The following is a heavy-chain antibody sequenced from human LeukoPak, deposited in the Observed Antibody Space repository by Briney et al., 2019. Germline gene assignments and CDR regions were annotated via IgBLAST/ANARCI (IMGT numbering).Heavy chain of an antibody. CDR3: ASKLTAVAGYFDC. D-gene: IGHD6-19*01. J-gene: IGHJ4*02. Sequence: SETLSLTCAVSGDSISSNHWWSWVRQPPGKGLEWIGEIHHSGSTNYNPSLKSRVTISVDKSKNQFSLKLSSVTAADTAVYYCASKLTAVAGYFDCWGQGTLVTVSS. V-gene: IGHV4-4*02. CDR2: IHHSGST. CDR1: GDSISSNHW.